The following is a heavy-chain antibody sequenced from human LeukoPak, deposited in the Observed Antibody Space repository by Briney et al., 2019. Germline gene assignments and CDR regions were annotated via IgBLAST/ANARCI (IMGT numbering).Heavy chain of an antibody. J-gene: IGHJ4*02. V-gene: IGHV3-23*01. D-gene: IGHD2-2*01. CDR2: ISGGGDSV. Sequence: GRSLRLSCAASGFPFSDYAMTWVRQTPGKGLEWVSVISGGGDSVDYADSMKGRFTISRDNSKNTLYLQMYSLRAEDTALYYCAKLGCTGTICYANYWGQGTLVTVSS. CDR3: AKLGCTGTICYANY. CDR1: GFPFSDYA.